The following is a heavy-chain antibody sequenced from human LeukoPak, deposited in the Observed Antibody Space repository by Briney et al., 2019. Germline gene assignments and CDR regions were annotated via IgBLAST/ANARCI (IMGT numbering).Heavy chain of an antibody. D-gene: IGHD3-22*01. V-gene: IGHV4-31*03. Sequence: SETLSLTCTVSGGSISSGGYYWSWIRQHSGKGLEWIGYIYYSGSTYYNPSLQSRVTISVDTSKNQFSLKLSSVTAADTAVYYCARAKVTMIVVVTDAFDIWGQGTMVTVSS. CDR2: IYYSGST. J-gene: IGHJ3*02. CDR3: ARAKVTMIVVVTDAFDI. CDR1: GGSISSGGYY.